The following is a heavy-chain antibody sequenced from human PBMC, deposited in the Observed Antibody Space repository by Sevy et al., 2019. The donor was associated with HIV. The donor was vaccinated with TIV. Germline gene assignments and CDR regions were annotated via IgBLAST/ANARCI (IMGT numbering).Heavy chain of an antibody. D-gene: IGHD3-10*01. Sequence: ASVNVSCKVSGYSFTELSMHWVRQAPGKGVEWMGGFDPEEGKTISAQKFQGRLTMTEDTSTDTAYMELSSLRSEDTAVYYCATAAYGAGIYGYFDYWGQGSLVTVSS. V-gene: IGHV1-24*01. CDR1: GYSFTELS. J-gene: IGHJ4*02. CDR3: ATAAYGAGIYGYFDY. CDR2: FDPEEGKT.